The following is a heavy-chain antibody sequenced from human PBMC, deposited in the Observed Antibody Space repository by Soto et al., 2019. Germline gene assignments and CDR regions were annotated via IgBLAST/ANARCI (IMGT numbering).Heavy chain of an antibody. J-gene: IGHJ5*02. CDR2: ISGSGGSA. D-gene: IGHD2-21*02. CDR1: GFTFSIYA. CDR3: AKDRFHVVVTVSIFNP. V-gene: IGHV3-23*01. Sequence: SLRLSCASSGFTFSIYAMSWVRQSPGKVLEWVSTISGSGGSADYADSVKGRFTISRDNPQNTLYLEMNSLRAEDTAIYYCAKDRFHVVVTVSIFNPWGQGTLVTVSS.